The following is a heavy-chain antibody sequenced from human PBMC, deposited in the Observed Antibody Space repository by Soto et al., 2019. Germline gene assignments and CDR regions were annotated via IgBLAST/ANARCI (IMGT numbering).Heavy chain of an antibody. CDR2: IKTNSDGGTV. Sequence: EVHLVESGGGLVKAGGSLRLSCAASGFTFSNAWMSWVRQAPGKGLEWIGRIKTNSDGGTVDYALPVKGRFTISRDDSKSMLYLDLNSLKTEDTGVYFCATVYCATTSCYAPFDYWGKGTLVTVSS. D-gene: IGHD2-2*01. CDR1: GFTFSNAW. CDR3: ATVYCATTSCYAPFDY. J-gene: IGHJ4*02. V-gene: IGHV3-15*01.